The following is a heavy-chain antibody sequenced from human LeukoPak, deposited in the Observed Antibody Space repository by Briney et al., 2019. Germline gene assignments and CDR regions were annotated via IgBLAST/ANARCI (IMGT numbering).Heavy chain of an antibody. Sequence: ASVKVSCKASGYTFTGYYMHWVRQAPGQGLEWMGRINPNSGGTNYAQKFQGRVTMTRDTSISTAYMELSRLRSDDTAVYYCAWSAYYYGSGSYYSFFDYWGQGTLVTVSS. CDR2: INPNSGGT. CDR1: GYTFTGYY. D-gene: IGHD3-10*01. J-gene: IGHJ4*02. CDR3: AWSAYYYGSGSYYSFFDY. V-gene: IGHV1-2*06.